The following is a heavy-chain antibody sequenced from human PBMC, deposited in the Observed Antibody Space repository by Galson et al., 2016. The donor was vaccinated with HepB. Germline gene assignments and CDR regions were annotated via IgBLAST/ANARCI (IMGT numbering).Heavy chain of an antibody. J-gene: IGHJ4*02. CDR1: GFAVGNAW. Sequence: SLRLSCAASGFAVGNAWMNWVRQAPGKGPEWVGRIKAENAGGTIDYAAPVKGRFTISRDDSKNMMYLEMNSLKNEDTGVYYRALIRYTGFDYWGQGTLVTVSS. D-gene: IGHD1-1*01. CDR3: ALIRYTGFDY. CDR2: IKAENAGGTI. V-gene: IGHV3-15*07.